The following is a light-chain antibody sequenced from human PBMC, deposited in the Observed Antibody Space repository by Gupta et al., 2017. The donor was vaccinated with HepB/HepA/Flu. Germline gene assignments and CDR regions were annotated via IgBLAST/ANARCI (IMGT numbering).Light chain of an antibody. CDR2: KAS. CDR1: QSISDW. CDR3: HQYDSYSPT. J-gene: IGKJ4*01. V-gene: IGKV1-5*03. Sequence: DIQMTQSPSTLSASVGDRVTITCRASQSISDWLAWYQLKPGKAPKLLIYKASILESGVPSRFSGSGSGTEFTLTISSLQPDDFATYYCHQYDSYSPTFGGGTRVDIK.